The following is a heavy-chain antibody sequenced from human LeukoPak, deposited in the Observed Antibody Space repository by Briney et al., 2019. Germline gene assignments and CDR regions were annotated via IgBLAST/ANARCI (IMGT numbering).Heavy chain of an antibody. D-gene: IGHD1-26*01. CDR3: ARDGVGATRDY. V-gene: IGHV4-59*12. CDR1: GGSISSYY. CDR2: IYYTGST. Sequence: PSETLSLTCTVSGGSISSYYWSWIRQPPGKGLEWIGYIYYTGSTNYNPSLKSRVTISVDRSKNQFSLKLSSVTAADTAVYYCARDGVGATRDYWGQGTLVTVSS. J-gene: IGHJ4*02.